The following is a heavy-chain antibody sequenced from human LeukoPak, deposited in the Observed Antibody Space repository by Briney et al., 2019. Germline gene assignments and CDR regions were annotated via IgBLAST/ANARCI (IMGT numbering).Heavy chain of an antibody. D-gene: IGHD2-21*02. V-gene: IGHV3-66*01. Sequence: PGGSLKLSCAASGFTVSSNYMSWVRQAPGKGLEWVSVIYSGGRTYYADSVKGRFTIFRDNSKNTLYLQMNSLRAEDTAVYYCARKLLLRWYFDLWGRGTLVTVSS. CDR2: IYSGGRT. CDR1: GFTVSSNY. CDR3: ARKLLLRWYFDL. J-gene: IGHJ2*01.